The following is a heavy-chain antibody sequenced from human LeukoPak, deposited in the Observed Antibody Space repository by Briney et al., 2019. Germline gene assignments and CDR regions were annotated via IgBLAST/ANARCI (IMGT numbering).Heavy chain of an antibody. CDR3: ARAQGVQLWLREAFDI. CDR2: IIPIFGTA. CDR1: GGTFSSYA. J-gene: IGHJ3*02. Sequence: GASVKVSCKASGGTFSSYAISWVRQAPGQGLEWMGGIIPIFGTANYAQKFQGRVTITADKSTSTAYMELSSLRSEDTAVYYCARAQGVQLWLREAFDIWGQGTMVTVSS. D-gene: IGHD5-18*01. V-gene: IGHV1-69*06.